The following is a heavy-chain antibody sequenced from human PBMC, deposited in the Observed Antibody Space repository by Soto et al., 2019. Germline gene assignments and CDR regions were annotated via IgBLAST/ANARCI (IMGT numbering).Heavy chain of an antibody. Sequence: EVQLVESGGGPVQPGGSLRLSCAASGFTVSSGYMTWVRQAPGKGLEWLSTVYSSGSTYYADSVKGRFIISRDNSKNTLLLQMNNLRVEDTAMYYCARDPGYRNGMDVWGQGTTVTVSS. V-gene: IGHV3-66*01. CDR1: GFTVSSGY. D-gene: IGHD5-18*01. CDR3: ARDPGYRNGMDV. J-gene: IGHJ6*02. CDR2: VYSSGST.